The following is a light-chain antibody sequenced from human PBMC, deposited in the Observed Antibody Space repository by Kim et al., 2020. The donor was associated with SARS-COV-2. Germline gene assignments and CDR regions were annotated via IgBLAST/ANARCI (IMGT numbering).Light chain of an antibody. J-gene: IGLJ2*01. V-gene: IGLV6-57*01. CDR3: QSYDSTSVV. CDR1: SGSIASNY. Sequence: GQTVTISCTRSSGSIASNYVQWYQQRPGSSPTTVIYEDNLRPSGVPDRFSGSIDSSSNSASLTISGLKTEDEADYYCQSYDSTSVVFGGGTQLTVL. CDR2: EDN.